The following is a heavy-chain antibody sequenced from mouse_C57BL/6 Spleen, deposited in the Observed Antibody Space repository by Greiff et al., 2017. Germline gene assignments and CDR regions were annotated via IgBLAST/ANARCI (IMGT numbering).Heavy chain of an antibody. J-gene: IGHJ1*03. Sequence: QVQLQQPGAELVRPGTSVKLSCKASGYTFTSYWMHWVKQRPGQGLEWIGVIDPSDSYTNYNQKFKGKATLTVDTSSSTAYMQLSSLTSEDSAVYYCASRSNYEGYFDVWGTGTTVTVSS. D-gene: IGHD2-5*01. CDR2: IDPSDSYT. CDR1: GYTFTSYW. V-gene: IGHV1-59*01. CDR3: ASRSNYEGYFDV.